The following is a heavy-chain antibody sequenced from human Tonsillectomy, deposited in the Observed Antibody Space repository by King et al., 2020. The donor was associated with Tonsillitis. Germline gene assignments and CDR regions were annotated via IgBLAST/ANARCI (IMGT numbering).Heavy chain of an antibody. CDR1: GFTFSSYV. CDR3: ANWYGSGSDYGMDV. Sequence: VQLVESGGGLVQPGGSLRLSCAASGFTFSSYVMSWVRQAPGKGLEWVSAISGSGGITYYADSVKGRFIISRDKSKNTLYLQMNSLRAEDTAVYYGANWYGSGSDYGMDVWGQGTTVTVSS. J-gene: IGHJ6*02. CDR2: ISGSGGIT. D-gene: IGHD3-10*01. V-gene: IGHV3-23*04.